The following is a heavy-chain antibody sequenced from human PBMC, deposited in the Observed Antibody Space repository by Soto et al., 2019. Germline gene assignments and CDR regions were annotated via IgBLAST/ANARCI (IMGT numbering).Heavy chain of an antibody. CDR3: ATSSSWYRVSEYFQH. J-gene: IGHJ1*01. V-gene: IGHV4-34*01. Sequence: SETLSLTCAVYGGSFSGYYWSWIRQPPGKGLEWIGEINHSGSTNYNPSLKSRVTISVDTSKNQFSLKLSSVTAADTAVYYCATSSSWYRVSEYFQHWGQGTLVTVSS. D-gene: IGHD6-13*01. CDR1: GGSFSGYY. CDR2: INHSGST.